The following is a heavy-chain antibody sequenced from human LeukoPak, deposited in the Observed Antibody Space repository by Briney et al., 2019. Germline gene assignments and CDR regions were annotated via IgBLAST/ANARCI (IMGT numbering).Heavy chain of an antibody. V-gene: IGHV1-18*01. CDR2: ISAYNGNT. J-gene: IGHJ4*02. Sequence: ASVKVSCKASGYTFTSYGISWVRQAPGQGLEWMGWISAYNGNTNYAQKLQGRVTMTRDMSTSTVYMELSSLRSEDTAVYYCARSGVDYYDSSGYYHDYWGQGTLVTVSS. D-gene: IGHD3-22*01. CDR1: GYTFTSYG. CDR3: ARSGVDYYDSSGYYHDY.